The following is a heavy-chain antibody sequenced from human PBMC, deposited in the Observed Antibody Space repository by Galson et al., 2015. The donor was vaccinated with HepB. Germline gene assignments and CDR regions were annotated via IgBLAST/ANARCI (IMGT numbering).Heavy chain of an antibody. CDR1: GFTFSSYG. J-gene: IGHJ4*02. V-gene: IGHV3-30*18. CDR3: AENGTGDYSYGW. CDR2: ISYDGSNK. Sequence: SLRLSCAASGFTFSSYGMHWVRQAPGQGLEWVAVISYDGSNKYYADTVKGRFTISRDNSKNTLYLQMNSLRAEDTAVYYCAENGTGDYSYGWWGQGTLVTVSS. D-gene: IGHD5-18*01.